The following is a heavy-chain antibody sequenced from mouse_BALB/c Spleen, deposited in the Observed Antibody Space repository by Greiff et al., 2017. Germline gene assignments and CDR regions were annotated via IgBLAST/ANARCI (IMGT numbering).Heavy chain of an antibody. V-gene: IGHV14-3*02. D-gene: IGHD1-1*01. CDR3: ARSDYGSRSSFAY. CDR2: IDPANGNT. Sequence: EVQLVESGAELVKPGASVKLSCTASGFNIKDTYMHWVKQRPEQGLEWIGRIDPANGNTKYDPKFQGKATITADTSSNTAYLQLSSLTSEDTAVYYCARSDYGSRSSFAYWGQGTLVTVSA. J-gene: IGHJ3*01. CDR1: GFNIKDTY.